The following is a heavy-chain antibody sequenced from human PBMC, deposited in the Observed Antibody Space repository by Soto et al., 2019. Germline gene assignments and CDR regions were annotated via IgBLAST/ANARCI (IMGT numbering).Heavy chain of an antibody. CDR1: GFTFRSCA. Sequence: GGSLRLSCAASGFTFRSCAMGWVRQAPGKGLEWVSDIIDSGASTYYADSVKGRFTISRDNPKSTLYLQMNSLRAEDTALYYCAKGRSYYYYYGVDVWGQGTTVTVSS. CDR3: AKGRSYYYYYGVDV. V-gene: IGHV3-23*01. CDR2: IIDSGAST. J-gene: IGHJ6*02.